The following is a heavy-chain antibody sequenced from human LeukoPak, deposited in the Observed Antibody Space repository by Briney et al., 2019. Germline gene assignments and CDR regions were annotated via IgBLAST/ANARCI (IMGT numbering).Heavy chain of an antibody. D-gene: IGHD6-13*01. CDR1: GFTFSSYG. J-gene: IGHJ5*02. CDR2: IRYDGSNK. Sequence: GGPLRLSCAASGFTFSSYGMHWVRQAPGKGLEWVAFIRYDGSNKYYADSVKGRFTISRDNSKSTLYLQMNSLRAEDTAVYYCAKIPGIAAAGLYNWFDPWGQGTLVTVSS. CDR3: AKIPGIAAAGLYNWFDP. V-gene: IGHV3-30*02.